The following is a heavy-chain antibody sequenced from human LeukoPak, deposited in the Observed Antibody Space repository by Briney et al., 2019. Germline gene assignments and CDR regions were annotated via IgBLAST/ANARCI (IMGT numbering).Heavy chain of an antibody. Sequence: SETLSLTCTVSGASISSYYWSWIRQPPGKGLEWIGEINHSGSTNYNPSLKSRVTISVDTSKNQFSLKLSSVTAADTAVYYCARGSLRGIAARPGWFDPWGQGTLVTVSS. CDR1: GASISSYY. D-gene: IGHD6-6*01. V-gene: IGHV4-34*01. J-gene: IGHJ5*02. CDR3: ARGSLRGIAARPGWFDP. CDR2: INHSGST.